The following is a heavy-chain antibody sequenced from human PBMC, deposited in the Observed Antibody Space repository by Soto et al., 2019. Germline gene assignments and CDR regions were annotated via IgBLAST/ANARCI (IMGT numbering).Heavy chain of an antibody. V-gene: IGHV3-21*01. CDR1: GFTFSSYS. CDR3: ARVYGSGSYWVGPLDY. D-gene: IGHD3-10*01. CDR2: ISSSSSYI. J-gene: IGHJ4*02. Sequence: EVQLVESGGGLVKPGGSLRLSCAASGFTFSSYSMNWVRQAPGKGLEWVSSISSSSSYIYYADSVKGRFTISRDNAKNSLYLQMNRLRAEDTAVYYCARVYGSGSYWVGPLDYWGQGTLVTVSS.